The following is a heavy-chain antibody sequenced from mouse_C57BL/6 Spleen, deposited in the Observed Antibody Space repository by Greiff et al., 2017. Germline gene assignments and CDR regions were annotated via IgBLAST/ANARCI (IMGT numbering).Heavy chain of an antibody. V-gene: IGHV1-5*01. CDR1: GYTFTSYW. D-gene: IGHD2-1*01. J-gene: IGHJ2*01. CDR2: IYPGNSDT. CDR3: TCYGNYFDY. Sequence: EVQLVESGTVLVRPGASVKMSCKTSGYTFTSYWMHWVKQRPGQGLEWIGAIYPGNSDTSYNQKFKGKAKLTVVTSASTAYMQLSSLTNEDSAFYYCTCYGNYFDYWGQGTTLTVSS.